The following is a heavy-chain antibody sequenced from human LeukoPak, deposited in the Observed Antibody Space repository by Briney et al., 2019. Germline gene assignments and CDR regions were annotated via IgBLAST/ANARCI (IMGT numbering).Heavy chain of an antibody. CDR3: ARDLKDGYPDY. J-gene: IGHJ4*02. CDR1: GFTVSSNY. D-gene: IGHD5-24*01. CDR2: IYSGGST. Sequence: GGSLRLSCAASGFTVSSNYMSWVRQAPGKGLEWASVIYSGGSTYYADSVKGRFTISRDNSKNTLYLQMNSLRAEDTAVYYCARDLKDGYPDYWGQGTLVTVSS. V-gene: IGHV3-53*01.